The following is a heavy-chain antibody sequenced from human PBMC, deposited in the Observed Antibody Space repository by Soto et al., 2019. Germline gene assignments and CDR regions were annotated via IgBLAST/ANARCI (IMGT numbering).Heavy chain of an antibody. CDR3: ARENCSSTSCYTRSYGMDV. Sequence: KTSETLSLTCTVSGGSISSGGYYWSWIRQHPGKGLEWIGYIYYSGSTYYNPSLKSRVTISVDTSKNQFSLKLSSVTAADTAVYYCARENCSSTSCYTRSYGMDVWGQGTTVTVSS. V-gene: IGHV4-31*03. CDR2: IYYSGST. D-gene: IGHD2-2*02. J-gene: IGHJ6*02. CDR1: GGSISSGGYY.